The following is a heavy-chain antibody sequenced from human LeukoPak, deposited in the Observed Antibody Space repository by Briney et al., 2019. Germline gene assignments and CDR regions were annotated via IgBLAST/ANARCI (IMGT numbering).Heavy chain of an antibody. Sequence: SETLSLTCTVSGGSISSGGYYWSWIRQHPGKGLEWIGYIYYSGSTYYNPSLKSRVTISVDTSKNQFSLKLSSVTAADTAVYYCARDHGAYGGFDYWGQGTLVTVSS. V-gene: IGHV4-31*03. D-gene: IGHD4-23*01. CDR3: ARDHGAYGGFDY. CDR2: IYYSGST. CDR1: GGSISSGGYY. J-gene: IGHJ4*02.